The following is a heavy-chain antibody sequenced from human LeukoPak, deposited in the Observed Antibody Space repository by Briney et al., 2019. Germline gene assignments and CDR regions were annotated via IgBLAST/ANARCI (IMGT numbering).Heavy chain of an antibody. CDR1: GFTFSSYA. J-gene: IGHJ4*02. CDR3: VRSRDGYNWGRYYFDY. CDR2: ISYDGSNK. Sequence: GGSLRLSCAASGFTFSSYAMHWVRQAPGKGLEWVAVISYDGSNKYYADSVKGRFTISRDNSKNTVYLQMNSLRAEDTAVYYCVRSRDGYNWGRYYFDYWGQGTLVTVSS. V-gene: IGHV3-30-3*01. D-gene: IGHD5-12*01.